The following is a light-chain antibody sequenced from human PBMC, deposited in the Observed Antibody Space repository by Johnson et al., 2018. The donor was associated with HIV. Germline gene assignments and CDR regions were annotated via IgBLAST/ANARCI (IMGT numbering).Light chain of an antibody. CDR2: ENN. Sequence: QSVLTQPPSVSAAPGQKVTISCSGSSSNIGNNYVSWYQQVPGAAPKLLIYENNRRPSGIPDRFSGSKSGTSATLGITGLQTGDEAVYYCGIWESSLSAYVFGTGTKVTVL. CDR1: SSNIGNNY. V-gene: IGLV1-51*01. CDR3: GIWESSLSAYV. J-gene: IGLJ1*01.